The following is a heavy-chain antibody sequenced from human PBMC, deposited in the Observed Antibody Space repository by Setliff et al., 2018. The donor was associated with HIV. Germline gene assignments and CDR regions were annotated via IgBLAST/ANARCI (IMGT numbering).Heavy chain of an antibody. Sequence: ASETLSLTCTVSGGSISSGDYYWSWIRQPPGKGLEWIGYIYYSGSTYYNLSLKSRVTISVDTSKNQFSLKLSSVTAADTAVYYCARAPPYKWEPSQDYWGQGTLVTVSS. V-gene: IGHV4-30-4*08. D-gene: IGHD1-26*01. CDR3: ARAPPYKWEPSQDY. CDR2: IYYSGST. J-gene: IGHJ4*02. CDR1: GGSISSGDYY.